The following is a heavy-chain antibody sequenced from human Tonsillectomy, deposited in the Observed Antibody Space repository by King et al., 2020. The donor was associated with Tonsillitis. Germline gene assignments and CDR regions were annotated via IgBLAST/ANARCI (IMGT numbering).Heavy chain of an antibody. CDR1: GGSISSYY. CDR2: IYYSGST. Sequence: QLQESGPGLVKPSETLSLTCTVSGGSISSYYWSWIRQPPGKGLEWIGYIYYSGSTNYNPSLKSRVTISVDTSKNQFSLKLSSVTAADTAVYYCARGSPGLYYYDSSGYYIPNWGQGTLVTVSS. D-gene: IGHD3-22*01. J-gene: IGHJ4*02. CDR3: ARGSPGLYYYDSSGYYIPN. V-gene: IGHV4-59*01.